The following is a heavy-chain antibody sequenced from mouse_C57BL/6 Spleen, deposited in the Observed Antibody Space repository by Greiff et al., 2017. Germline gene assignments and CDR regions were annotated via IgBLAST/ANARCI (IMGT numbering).Heavy chain of an antibody. J-gene: IGHJ4*01. D-gene: IGHD1-1*01. CDR3: ARSYYGSSLYYAMDY. CDR2: INPSNGGT. Sequence: VQGVESGTELVKPGASVKLSCKASGYTFTSYWMHWVKQRPGQGLEWIGNINPSNGGTNYNEKFKSKATLTVDKSSSTAYMQLSSLTSEDSAVYYCARSYYGSSLYYAMDYWGQGTSVTVSS. CDR1: GYTFTSYW. V-gene: IGHV1-53*01.